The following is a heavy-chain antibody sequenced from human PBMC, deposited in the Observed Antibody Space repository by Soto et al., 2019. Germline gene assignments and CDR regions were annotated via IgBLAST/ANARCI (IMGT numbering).Heavy chain of an antibody. CDR3: ARAIYGQDAFDI. J-gene: IGHJ3*02. V-gene: IGHV1-69*13. D-gene: IGHD4-17*01. CDR2: IIPIFGTA. Sequence: ASVKVSCKASGGTFSSYAISWVRQAPGQGLEWMGGIIPIFGTANYAQKFQGRVTITADESTSTAYMELSSLRSEDTAVYYCARAIYGQDAFDIWGQGTMVTVS. CDR1: GGTFSSYA.